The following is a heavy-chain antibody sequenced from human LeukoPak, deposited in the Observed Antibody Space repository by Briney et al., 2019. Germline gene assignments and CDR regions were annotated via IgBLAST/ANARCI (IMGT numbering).Heavy chain of an antibody. CDR3: AREVVRYRNAFNI. CDR1: GGTFSSYT. V-gene: IGHV1-69*04. J-gene: IGHJ3*02. CDR2: IIPILGIA. D-gene: IGHD2-2*01. Sequence: SVKVSCKASGGTFSSYTISWVRQAPGQGLEWMGRIIPILGIANYAQKFQGRVTITADKSTSTAYMELSSLRSEDTAVYYCAREVVRYRNAFNIWGQGTMVTVSS.